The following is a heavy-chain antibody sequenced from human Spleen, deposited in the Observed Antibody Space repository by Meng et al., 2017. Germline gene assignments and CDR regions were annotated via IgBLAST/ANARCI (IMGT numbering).Heavy chain of an antibody. CDR2: FSGSGGSI. CDR3: ARGDSNGCHSN. D-gene: IGHD3-22*01. CDR1: GFTFTTYA. Sequence: EVQLLESGGGLVQPGGSLRLSCAASGFTFTTYAMSWVRQAPGRGLEWVSGFSGSGGSIYYADSVKGRFTISRDNSKNTLYLQMNSLRPEDTAVYYCARGDSNGCHSNWGQGTLVTVSS. J-gene: IGHJ4*02. V-gene: IGHV3-23*01.